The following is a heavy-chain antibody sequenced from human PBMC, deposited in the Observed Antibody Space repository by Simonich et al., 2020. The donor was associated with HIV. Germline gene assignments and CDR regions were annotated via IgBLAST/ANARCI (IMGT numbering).Heavy chain of an antibody. D-gene: IGHD6-6*01. CDR2: ISWNSGSI. CDR3: AKDRYSSSSGSFDY. J-gene: IGHJ4*02. Sequence: EVQLVESGGGLVQPGRSLRLSCVASGFTFDDYAVHWVRQAPGKGLEWVSGISWNSGSIGYADSVKGRFTISRDNAKNALYLQMNSLRAEDMALYYCAKDRYSSSSGSFDYWGQGTLVTVSS. V-gene: IGHV3-9*03. CDR1: GFTFDDYA.